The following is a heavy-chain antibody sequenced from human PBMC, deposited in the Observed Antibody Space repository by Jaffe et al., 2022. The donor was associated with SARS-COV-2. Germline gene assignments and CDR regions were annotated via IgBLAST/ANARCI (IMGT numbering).Heavy chain of an antibody. V-gene: IGHV1-3*01. Sequence: QVQLVQSGAEVKKPGASVKVSCKASGYTFTSYVMHWVRQAPGQRLEWMGWINAGNGNTKYSQKIQGRVTITRDTSASTAYMELRSLRSEDTAVYYCARAEPRRVTAAGASSYYYYMNVWGKGTTVTVSS. CDR3: ARAEPRRVTAAGASSYYYYMNV. CDR2: INAGNGNT. D-gene: IGHD6-13*01. J-gene: IGHJ6*03. CDR1: GYTFTSYV.